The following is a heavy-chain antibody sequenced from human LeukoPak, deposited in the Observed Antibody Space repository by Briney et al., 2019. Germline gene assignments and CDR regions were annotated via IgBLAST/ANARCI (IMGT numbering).Heavy chain of an antibody. J-gene: IGHJ6*03. CDR2: ISYDGKNK. CDR3: ASSSGWVHNYYYYMDV. V-gene: IGHV3-30*04. D-gene: IGHD6-19*01. CDR1: GFTFSNYA. Sequence: GGSLRLSCAASGFTFSNYAMHWVRQAPGKGLEWVTVISYDGKNKYYADSGKGRFTISRDNSKNTLYLQMNSLRAEDTAVYYCASSSGWVHNYYYYMDVWGKGTTVTVSS.